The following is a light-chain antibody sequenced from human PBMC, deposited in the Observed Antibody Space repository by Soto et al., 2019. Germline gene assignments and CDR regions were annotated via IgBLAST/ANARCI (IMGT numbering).Light chain of an antibody. J-gene: IGKJ4*01. CDR3: QKSNSFPLN. V-gene: IGKV1-5*03. Sequence: DIQMTHSPSTLSGSVLYRVTITFRASQTISSWLALYQQKPGKAPKLLIYKASTLKSGVPSRFSGSGSGTEFTLTISSLQPEDSATYYCQKSNSFPLNFGGGTKVDIK. CDR2: KAS. CDR1: QTISSW.